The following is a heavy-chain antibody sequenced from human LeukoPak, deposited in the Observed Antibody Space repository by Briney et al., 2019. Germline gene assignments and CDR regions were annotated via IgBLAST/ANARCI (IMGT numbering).Heavy chain of an antibody. CDR1: GFTFSTYW. CDR3: TRVSIGWYSFDY. D-gene: IGHD6-19*01. J-gene: IGHJ4*02. CDR2: INPDGTTT. V-gene: IGHV3-74*01. Sequence: GGSLRLSCAASGFTFSTYWMHWVRQAPGKGLVWVSHINPDGTTTSYADSVKGRFTISRDTAKDTVYLQMNSLRAEDTAVYYCTRVSIGWYSFDYWGQGTLVTVSS.